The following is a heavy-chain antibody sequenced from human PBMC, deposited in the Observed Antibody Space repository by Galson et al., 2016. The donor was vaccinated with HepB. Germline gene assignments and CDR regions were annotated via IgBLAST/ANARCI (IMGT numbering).Heavy chain of an antibody. CDR3: ARPHYHTSGYFLDY. J-gene: IGHJ4*02. Sequence: SETLSLTCTVSGDSISNSSYYWGWIRQPPGKGLEWVATFYFSGNTYYKPSLRSRVTISVDTSKNQFSLKLNSVTAADTAVYFCARPHYHTSGYFLDYWGQGILVTVSP. D-gene: IGHD3-22*01. CDR2: FYFSGNT. CDR1: GDSISNSSYY. V-gene: IGHV4-39*01.